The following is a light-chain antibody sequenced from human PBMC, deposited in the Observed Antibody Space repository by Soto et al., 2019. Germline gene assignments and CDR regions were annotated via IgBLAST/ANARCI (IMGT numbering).Light chain of an antibody. Sequence: DIQITQSPSTLSASVGDRVTITCRASQNIRDWLAWYQQKPGKAPKLLIYDASNLESGVPSRFTGSGSGTEFTLTISSLQPDDFAIYYCQQYNRYEGTFGQGTKVDIK. CDR3: QQYNRYEGT. CDR1: QNIRDW. J-gene: IGKJ1*01. V-gene: IGKV1-5*01. CDR2: DAS.